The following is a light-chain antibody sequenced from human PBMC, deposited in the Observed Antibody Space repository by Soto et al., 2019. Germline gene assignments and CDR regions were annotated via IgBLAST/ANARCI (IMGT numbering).Light chain of an antibody. CDR2: GNT. Sequence: QSALTQPPSVSGAPGQRGTISCTGGSSNIGAGYEVHWFQQLPGTAPKLLIYGNTNRPSGVPDRFSGSKSDTSASLAITGLQPEDEADYYCQSYDSSLSVLYVFGTGTKVTVL. J-gene: IGLJ1*01. V-gene: IGLV1-40*01. CDR1: SSNIGAGYE. CDR3: QSYDSSLSVLYV.